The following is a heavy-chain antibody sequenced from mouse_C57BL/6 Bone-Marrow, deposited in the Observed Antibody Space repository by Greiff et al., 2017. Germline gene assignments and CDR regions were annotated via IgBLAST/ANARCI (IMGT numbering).Heavy chain of an antibody. CDR3: ARTRVFDY. J-gene: IGHJ2*01. V-gene: IGHV5-2*01. Sequence: EVHLVESGGGLVQPGASLKLSCESNEYEFPSHDMSWVRKTPEKRLELVAAINSDGGSTYYPDTMERRFILSRDNTKKTLYLQMRSLGSEDTALDYGARTRVFDYWGQGTTLTVSS. CDR1: EYEFPSHD. CDR2: INSDGGST.